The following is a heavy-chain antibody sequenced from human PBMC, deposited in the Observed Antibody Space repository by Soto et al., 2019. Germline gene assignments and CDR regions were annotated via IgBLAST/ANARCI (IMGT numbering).Heavy chain of an antibody. CDR1: GYTFTSYD. CDR2: MNPNSGNT. V-gene: IGHV1-8*01. J-gene: IGHJ4*02. Sequence: ASVKVSCKASGYTFTSYDINWVRQATGQGLEWMGWMNPNSGNTGYAQKFQGRVTMTRNTSISTAYMELSSLRSEDTAVYYCARARGRQWMADYWGQGTLVTVSS. D-gene: IGHD6-19*01. CDR3: ARARGRQWMADY.